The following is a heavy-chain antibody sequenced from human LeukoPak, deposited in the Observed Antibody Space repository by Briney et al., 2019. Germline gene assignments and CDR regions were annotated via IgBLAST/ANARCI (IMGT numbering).Heavy chain of an antibody. CDR3: AREEGTAIHY. CDR2: IYYSGST. CDR1: GGSISSYY. D-gene: IGHD2-21*02. V-gene: IGHV4-59*01. Sequence: PSETLSLTCTVSGGSISSYYWSWIRQPPGKGLEWIGYIYYSGSTNYNPSLKSRVTISVDTSKNQFSLKLSSVTAADTAVYYCAREEGTAIHYWGQGTLVTVSS. J-gene: IGHJ4*02.